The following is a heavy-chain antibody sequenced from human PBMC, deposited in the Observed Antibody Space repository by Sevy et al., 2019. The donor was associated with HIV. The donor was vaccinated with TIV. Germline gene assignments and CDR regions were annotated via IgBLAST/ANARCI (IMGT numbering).Heavy chain of an antibody. D-gene: IGHD3-10*01. CDR3: ARVPSTGRFGMDV. CDR1: GFSFSTYS. CDR2: IGTSSSTI. J-gene: IGHJ6*02. V-gene: IGHV3-48*01. Sequence: GGSLRLSCAASGFSFSTYSMNWVRQAPGKGLEWVSYIGTSSSTIYYADSVRGRFTISRDNGKNSLYLQMSSLRAADTALYYFARVPSTGRFGMDVWGQGTTVTVSS.